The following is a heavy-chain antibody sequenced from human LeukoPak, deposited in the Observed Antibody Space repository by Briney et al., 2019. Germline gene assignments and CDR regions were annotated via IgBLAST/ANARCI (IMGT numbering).Heavy chain of an antibody. D-gene: IGHD4-17*01. CDR2: IYYSGST. J-gene: IGHJ4*02. V-gene: IGHV4-31*03. Sequence: NPSETLSLTCTVSGGSISSGGYYWSWIRQHPGKGLEWIGYIYYSGSTYYNPSLKSRVTISVDTSKNQLSLKLSSVTAADTAVYYCARVAYGDYPFDYWGQGTLVTVS. CDR1: GGSISSGGYY. CDR3: ARVAYGDYPFDY.